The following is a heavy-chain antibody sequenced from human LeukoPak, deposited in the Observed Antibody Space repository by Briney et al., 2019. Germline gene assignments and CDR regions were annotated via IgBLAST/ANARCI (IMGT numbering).Heavy chain of an antibody. CDR3: ARDILATSIAAPYY. CDR1: GGSISTYY. V-gene: IGHV4-39*07. J-gene: IGHJ4*02. CDR2: IFYSGRT. Sequence: PSETLSLTRTVSGGSISTYYWGWIRQPPGKGLEWIGSIFYSGRTYYNPSLKSRVTMSVDTSKNQFSLRLSSVNAADTAVYYCARDILATSIAAPYYWGQGTLVTVSS. D-gene: IGHD6-13*01.